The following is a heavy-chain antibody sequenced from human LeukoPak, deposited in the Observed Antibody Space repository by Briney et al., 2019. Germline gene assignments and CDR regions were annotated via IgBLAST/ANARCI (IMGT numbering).Heavy chain of an antibody. CDR2: INPNSGGT. D-gene: IGHD3-9*01. CDR3: ARGTRGDILTGYSLGY. Sequence: ASVKVSCKASGYTFTGYYMHWVRQAPGQGLEWMGRINPNSGGTNYAQKFQGRVTMTRNTSISIAYMEVSSLRSEDTAVYYCARGTRGDILTGYSLGYWGQGTLVTVSS. J-gene: IGHJ4*02. CDR1: GYTFTGYY. V-gene: IGHV1-2*06.